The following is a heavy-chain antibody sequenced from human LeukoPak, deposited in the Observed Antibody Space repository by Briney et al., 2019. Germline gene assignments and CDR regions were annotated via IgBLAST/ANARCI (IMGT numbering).Heavy chain of an antibody. Sequence: SETLSLTCGVYDDSFSNFYWSWIRQPPGKGLEWIGSIYHSGSTYYNPSLKSRVTISVDTSKNQFSLKLSSVTAADTAVYYCARVRNWEADYWGQGTLVTVSS. CDR3: ARVRNWEADY. CDR1: DDSFSNFY. CDR2: IYHSGST. J-gene: IGHJ4*02. V-gene: IGHV4-38-2*01. D-gene: IGHD7-27*01.